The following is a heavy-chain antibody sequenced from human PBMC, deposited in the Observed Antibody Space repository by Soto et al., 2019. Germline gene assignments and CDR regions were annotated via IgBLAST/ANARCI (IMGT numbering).Heavy chain of an antibody. D-gene: IGHD3-16*01. CDR1: GNSLEHTS. J-gene: IGHJ4*02. CDR3: SADLVDALTACPPLAY. Sequence: ASVKVSCKVSGNSLEHTSIHWVRQPPGKGLEWMGGLDADNGDTAYGQRFQDRVTMTEDTSTDTAYIEMSSLTSEDTAVYFCSADLVDALTACPPLAYWGQGTLVTVPS. CDR2: LDADNGDT. V-gene: IGHV1-24*01.